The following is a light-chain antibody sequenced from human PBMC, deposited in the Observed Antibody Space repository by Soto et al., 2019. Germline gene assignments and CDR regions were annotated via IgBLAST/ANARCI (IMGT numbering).Light chain of an antibody. Sequence: DIVMTQSPLSLPVTPGEPASISCRSSQSLLHSNGYSYFDWYLQKPGQSPQLLIYLGSNRASGVPDRFSGRGSGTDFTLKISRVEAEDVGVYYCMQALQTPLTFGQGTRLEIK. CDR2: LGS. CDR1: QSLLHSNGYSY. CDR3: MQALQTPLT. J-gene: IGKJ5*01. V-gene: IGKV2-28*01.